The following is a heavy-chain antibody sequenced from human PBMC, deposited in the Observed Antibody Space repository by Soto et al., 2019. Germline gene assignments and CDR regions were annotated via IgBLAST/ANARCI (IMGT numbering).Heavy chain of an antibody. CDR2: IYHSGST. CDR3: ARGDPLLWFGEKVYYGMDV. Sequence: SETLSLTCAVSGGSISSSNWWSWVRQPPGKGLEWIGEIYHSGSTNYNPSLKSRVTISVDTSKNQFSLKLSSVTAADTAVYYCARGDPLLWFGEKVYYGMDVWGQGTTVTVSS. J-gene: IGHJ6*02. CDR1: GGSISSSNW. V-gene: IGHV4-4*02. D-gene: IGHD3-10*01.